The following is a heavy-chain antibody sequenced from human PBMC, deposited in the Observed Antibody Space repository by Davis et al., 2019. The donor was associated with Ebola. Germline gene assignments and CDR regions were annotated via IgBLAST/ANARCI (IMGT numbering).Heavy chain of an antibody. CDR1: GFTVSSNY. D-gene: IGHD2-8*01. J-gene: IGHJ4*02. CDR2: IYSAIST. CDR3: ARNPPYCTNGVCYNLESPSVY. V-gene: IGHV3-53*01. Sequence: GGSLRLSCAASGFTVSSNYMSWVRQAPGKGLEWVSVIYSAISTYYADSVKGRFTISRDNSKKTLYLQMNSLRAEDTAVYYCARNPPYCTNGVCYNLESPSVYWGQGTLVTVSS.